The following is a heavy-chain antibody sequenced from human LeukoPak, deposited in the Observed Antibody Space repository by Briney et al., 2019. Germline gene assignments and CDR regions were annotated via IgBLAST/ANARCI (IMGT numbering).Heavy chain of an antibody. Sequence: GGSLRLSCAASGFTFSSYGMHWVRQAPGKGLEWVAVISYDGSNKYYADSVKGRFTISRDNSKNTLYLQMNSLRAEDTAVYYCAKDESAFAFDYWGQGTLVTVSS. CDR1: GFTFSSYG. J-gene: IGHJ4*02. CDR2: ISYDGSNK. CDR3: AKDESAFAFDY. V-gene: IGHV3-30*18.